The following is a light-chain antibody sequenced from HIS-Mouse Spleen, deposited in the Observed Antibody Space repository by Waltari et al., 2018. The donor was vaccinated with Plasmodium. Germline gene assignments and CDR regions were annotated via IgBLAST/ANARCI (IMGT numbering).Light chain of an antibody. CDR1: SSDVGSYNL. Sequence: QSALTQPASGSGSPGQSIPISCTGTSSDVGSYNLVSWYQQHPGKAPKLMIYEGSKRPSGVSNRFSGSKSGNTASLTISGLQAEDEADYYCCSYAGSSTWVFGGGTKLTVL. J-gene: IGLJ3*02. V-gene: IGLV2-23*01. CDR2: EGS. CDR3: CSYAGSSTWV.